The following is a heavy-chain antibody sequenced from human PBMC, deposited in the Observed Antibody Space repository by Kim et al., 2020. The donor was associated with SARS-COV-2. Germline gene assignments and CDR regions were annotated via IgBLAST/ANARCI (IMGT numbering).Heavy chain of an antibody. D-gene: IGHD2-2*01. J-gene: IGHJ4*02. CDR3: ARAGGVVPAAFDY. Sequence: YAQKLQGRVTMTTDTSTSTAYMELRSLRSDDTAVYYCARAGGVVPAAFDYWGQGTLVTVSS. V-gene: IGHV1-18*01.